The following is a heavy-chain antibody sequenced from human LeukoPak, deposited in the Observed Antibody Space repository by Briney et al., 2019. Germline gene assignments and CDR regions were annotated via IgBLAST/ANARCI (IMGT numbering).Heavy chain of an antibody. CDR3: ARGTGDGYNLGDFDY. V-gene: IGHV3-11*01. CDR1: GFTFSDYY. CDR2: ISSSGSTI. D-gene: IGHD5-24*01. J-gene: IGHJ4*02. Sequence: GGSLRLSCAASGFTFSDYYMSWIRQAPGKGLEWGSYISSSGSTISYADSGKGRVTISRDNAKTSLYLQMNSLRAEDTAVYYCARGTGDGYNLGDFDYWGQGTLVTVSS.